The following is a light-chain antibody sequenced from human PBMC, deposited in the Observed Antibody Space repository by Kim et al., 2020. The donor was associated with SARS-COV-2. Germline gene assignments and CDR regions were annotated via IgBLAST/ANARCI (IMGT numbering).Light chain of an antibody. J-gene: IGKJ5*01. CDR1: QDIRND. CDR3: LQHSTYPIT. CDR2: GAS. Sequence: VGDRVTITCRASQDIRNDLGWYQQHPGRAPKRLIDGASRLQSGVPSRFSGSGSGTEFTLTISLVQPEYFATYFCLQHSTYPITFGQGTRLEIK. V-gene: IGKV1-17*01.